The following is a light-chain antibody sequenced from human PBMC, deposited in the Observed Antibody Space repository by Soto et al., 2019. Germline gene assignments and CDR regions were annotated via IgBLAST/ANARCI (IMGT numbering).Light chain of an antibody. J-gene: IGKJ5*01. Sequence: IPVTQSASSLSASEDTRVTITCRASQSISSYLYCYQQDRGKARKFLIYAASSLQSGVPSRFSGSGSGTYFTLTISSLQPEDFATYYCQQSYSTPITFGQGTRLEIK. CDR1: QSISSY. CDR3: QQSYSTPIT. CDR2: AAS. V-gene: IGKV1-39*01.